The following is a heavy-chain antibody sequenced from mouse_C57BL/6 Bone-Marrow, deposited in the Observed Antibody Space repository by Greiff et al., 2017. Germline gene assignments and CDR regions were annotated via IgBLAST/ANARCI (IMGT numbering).Heavy chain of an antibody. CDR1: GFTFSSYG. V-gene: IGHV5-6*01. Sequence: EVQLPESGGDLVKPGGSLKLSCAASGFTFSSYGMSWVRQTPDKRLEWVATISSGGSYTYYPDSVKGRFTISRDNAKNTLYLQMSSLKSEDTAMYYCARRGITPFAYWGQGTLVTVSA. D-gene: IGHD2-4*01. CDR3: ARRGITPFAY. J-gene: IGHJ3*01. CDR2: ISSGGSYT.